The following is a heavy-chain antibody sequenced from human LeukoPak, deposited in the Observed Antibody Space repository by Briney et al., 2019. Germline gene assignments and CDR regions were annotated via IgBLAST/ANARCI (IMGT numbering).Heavy chain of an antibody. CDR3: ARQTAMGRSGDY. CDR1: GYSFTKYW. V-gene: IGHV5-51*01. Sequence: GESLKISCKASGYSFTKYWNGWVRQMPGKGLEWMGIIDPSDSETRYTPSFQGQVTISVDKSLTTADLQWNSLKASDTAMYYCARQTAMGRSGDYWGQGTLVTVSS. CDR2: IDPSDSET. D-gene: IGHD5-18*01. J-gene: IGHJ4*02.